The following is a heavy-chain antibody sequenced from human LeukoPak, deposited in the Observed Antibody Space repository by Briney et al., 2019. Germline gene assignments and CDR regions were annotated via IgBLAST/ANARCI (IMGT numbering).Heavy chain of an antibody. J-gene: IGHJ4*02. CDR2: ISSSSSYI. CDR1: GFTFSSYS. CDR3: ARESTAMVDN. D-gene: IGHD5-18*01. V-gene: IGHV3-21*01. Sequence: GGSLRLSCAASGFTFSSYSMNWVRQAPGKGLEWVSSISSSSSYIYYADSVKGRFTISRDNAKNSLYLQMNGLRAEDTAVYYWARESTAMVDNWGREPWSPSPQ.